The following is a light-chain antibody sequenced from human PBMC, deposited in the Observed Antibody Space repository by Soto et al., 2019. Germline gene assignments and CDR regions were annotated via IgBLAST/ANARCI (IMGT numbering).Light chain of an antibody. CDR2: DAS. V-gene: IGKV3-20*01. CDR1: QSVSSY. J-gene: IGKJ1*01. Sequence: EIVMTQSPATLSLSPGERATLSCRASQSVSSYLAWYQQKPGQAPRLLIYDASNRATGIPARFSGSGSGTDFTLTISRLEPEDFAVNYCQQYGSSPRTFGQGTKVDIK. CDR3: QQYGSSPRT.